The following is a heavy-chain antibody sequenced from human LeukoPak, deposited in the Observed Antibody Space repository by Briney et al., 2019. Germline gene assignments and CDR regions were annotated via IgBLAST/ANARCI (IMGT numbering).Heavy chain of an antibody. Sequence: SETLSLTCTVSGGSISSGGYYWSWIRQHPGKGLEWIGYIYYSGSTYYNPSLKSRVTISVDTSKNPFSLKLSSVTAADTAVYYCARDRVTTMVRGVSQEGFDPWGQGTLVTVSS. J-gene: IGHJ5*02. CDR3: ARDRVTTMVRGVSQEGFDP. CDR2: IYYSGST. D-gene: IGHD3-10*01. V-gene: IGHV4-31*03. CDR1: GGSISSGGYY.